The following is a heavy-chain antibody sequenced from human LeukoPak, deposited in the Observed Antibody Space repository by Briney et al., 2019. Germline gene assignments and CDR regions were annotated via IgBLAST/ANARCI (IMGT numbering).Heavy chain of an antibody. D-gene: IGHD2-15*01. CDR2: IYYSGST. J-gene: IGHJ6*02. V-gene: IGHV4-34*01. Sequence: SETLSLTCAVYGGSFSGYYWSWIRQPPGKGLEWIGSIYYSGSTYYNPSLKSRVTISVDTSKNQFSLKPSSVTAADTAVYYCASSGGSYYYGMDVWGQGTTVTVSS. CDR1: GGSFSGYY. CDR3: ASSGGSYYYGMDV.